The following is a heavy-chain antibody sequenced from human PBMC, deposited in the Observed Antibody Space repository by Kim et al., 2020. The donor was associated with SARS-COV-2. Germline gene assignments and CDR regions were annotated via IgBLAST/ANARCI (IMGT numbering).Heavy chain of an antibody. CDR2: ISGSGANS. V-gene: IGHV3-23*01. CDR3: VKQGLDV. Sequence: GGSLRLSCAASGFTFNTYNMDWVRQAPGKGLEWVSTISGSGANSYYADSVKGRFTISRDNSNNVVYLQMNGLRAEDTAVYYCVKQGLDVWGQGTTVTVSS. J-gene: IGHJ6*02. CDR1: GFTFNTYN.